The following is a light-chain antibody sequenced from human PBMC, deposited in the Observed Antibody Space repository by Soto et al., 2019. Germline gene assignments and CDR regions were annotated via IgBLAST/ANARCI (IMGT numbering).Light chain of an antibody. CDR2: DVS. CDR3: SSYTSSSTVI. CDR1: SSDVGGYNY. V-gene: IGLV2-14*01. J-gene: IGLJ2*01. Sequence: QSALTQPASVSGSPGQSITISCSGTSSDVGGYNYVSWYQQHPGKAPKLMIYDVSNRPSGVSNRFSGSKSGNMASLTISGLQAEDEAAYYFSSYTSSSTVIFGGGTKLTVL.